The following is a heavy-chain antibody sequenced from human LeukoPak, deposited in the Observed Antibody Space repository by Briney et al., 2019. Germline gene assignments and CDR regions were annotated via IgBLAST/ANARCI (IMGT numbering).Heavy chain of an antibody. CDR1: GFTFSSYS. J-gene: IGHJ1*01. CDR2: ISSSSSYI. CDR3: ARGPAPFYLAEYFQH. V-gene: IGHV3-21*01. Sequence: GGPLRLSCAASGFTFSSYSMNWVRQAPGKGLEWVSSISSSSSYIDYADSVKGRFTISRDNAKNSLYLQMNSLRAEDTAVYYCARGPAPFYLAEYFQHWGQGTLVTVSS. D-gene: IGHD2-2*01.